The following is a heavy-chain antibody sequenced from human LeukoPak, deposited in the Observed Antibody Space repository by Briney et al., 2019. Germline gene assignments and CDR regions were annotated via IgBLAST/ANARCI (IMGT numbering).Heavy chain of an antibody. CDR3: ARDDSTTFYYYYGMDV. Sequence: ASVKVSCKASGYTFTGYYMHWVRQAPGQGLEWMGGIIPIFGTANYAQKFQGRVTITADESTSTAYMELSSLRSEDTAVYYCARDDSTTFYYYYGMDVWGQGTTVTVSS. CDR2: IIPIFGTA. D-gene: IGHD2-2*01. J-gene: IGHJ6*02. V-gene: IGHV1-69*13. CDR1: GYTFTGYY.